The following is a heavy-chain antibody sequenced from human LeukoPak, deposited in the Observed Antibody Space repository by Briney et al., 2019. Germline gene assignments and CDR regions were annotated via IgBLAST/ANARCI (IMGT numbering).Heavy chain of an antibody. V-gene: IGHV3-23*01. CDR3: AKDPYYDFWSGSYYFDY. J-gene: IGHJ4*02. CDR1: GFTFSSYA. Sequence: GGSLTLSCAASGFTFSSYAMSWVRQAPGKGLEWVSAISGSGGSTYYADSVKGRFTISRDNSKNTLYLQMNSLRAEDTAVYYCAKDPYYDFWSGSYYFDYWGQGTLVTVSS. D-gene: IGHD3-3*01. CDR2: ISGSGGST.